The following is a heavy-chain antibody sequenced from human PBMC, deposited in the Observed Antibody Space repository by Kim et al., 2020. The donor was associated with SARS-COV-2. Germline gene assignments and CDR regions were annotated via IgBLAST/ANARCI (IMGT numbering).Heavy chain of an antibody. CDR2: IHYSGST. V-gene: IGHV4-59*08. CDR1: GASISSYY. Sequence: SDTLSLTCTVSGASISSYYWSWIRQPPGKGLEYIGYIHYSGSTNYNPSLYNRVTMSVDTSKNQFSLKVTYVTAADTAGYYCVIHLFVQLERRGRSYYTYPMDVWGKGATV. D-gene: IGHD1-1*01. CDR3: VIHLFVQLERRGRSYYTYPMDV. J-gene: IGHJ6*04.